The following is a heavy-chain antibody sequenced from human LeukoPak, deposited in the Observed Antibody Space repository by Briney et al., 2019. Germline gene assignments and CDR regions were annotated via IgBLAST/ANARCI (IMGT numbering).Heavy chain of an antibody. CDR3: AKADRIFGVVLL. Sequence: GGSLRLSCAASGFTVSSNYMSWVRQAPGKGLEWVSAISGSGGSTYYADSVKGRFTISRDNSKNTLYLQMNSLRAEDTAVYYCAKADRIFGVVLLWGQGTMVTVSS. D-gene: IGHD3-3*02. CDR2: ISGSGGST. V-gene: IGHV3-23*01. J-gene: IGHJ3*01. CDR1: GFTVSSNY.